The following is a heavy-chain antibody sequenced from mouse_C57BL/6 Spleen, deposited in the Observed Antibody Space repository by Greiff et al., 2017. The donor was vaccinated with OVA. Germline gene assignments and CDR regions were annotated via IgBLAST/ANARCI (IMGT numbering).Heavy chain of an antibody. CDR2: IYPGDGDT. Sequence: QVQLQQSGAELVKPGASVKISCKASGYAFSSYWMNWVKQRPGKGLEWIGQIYPGDGDTNYNGKFKGKATLTADKSSSTAYMQLSSLTSEDSAVYFCARYGHLTVGYYFDYWGQGTTLTVSS. J-gene: IGHJ2*01. CDR1: GYAFSSYW. CDR3: ARYGHLTVGYYFDY. D-gene: IGHD1-1*01. V-gene: IGHV1-80*01.